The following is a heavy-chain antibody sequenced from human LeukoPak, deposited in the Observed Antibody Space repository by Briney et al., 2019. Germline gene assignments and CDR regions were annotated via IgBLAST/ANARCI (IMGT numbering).Heavy chain of an antibody. J-gene: IGHJ4*02. CDR2: IYHSGST. D-gene: IGHD3-16*02. CDR1: GGSISSSNW. V-gene: IGHV4-4*02. Sequence: SGTLSLTCAVSGGSISSSNWWSWVRQPPGKGLEWIGEIYHSGSTNYNPSLKSRVTISVDTSKNQFSLKLSSVTAADTAVYYCKAGGDYVWGSYRYFDYWGQGTLVTVSS. CDR3: KAGGDYVWGSYRYFDY.